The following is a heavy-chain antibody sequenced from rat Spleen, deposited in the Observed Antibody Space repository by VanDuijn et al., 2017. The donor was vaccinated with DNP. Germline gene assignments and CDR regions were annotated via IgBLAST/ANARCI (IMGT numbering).Heavy chain of an antibody. Sequence: EVLLQESGPGLVTPSQSLSLTCSVTGFSITNNFKWSWIRKFPGNKLEWMGYVTNAGSTHYNPSLKSRISITTDTSKNQFFLQVNSVDTEDTATYYCAIQLGVFDYWDRGVMVTVSS. J-gene: IGHJ2*01. V-gene: IGHV3-3*01. CDR3: AIQLGVFDY. CDR1: GFSITNNFK. CDR2: VTNAGST. D-gene: IGHD5-1*01.